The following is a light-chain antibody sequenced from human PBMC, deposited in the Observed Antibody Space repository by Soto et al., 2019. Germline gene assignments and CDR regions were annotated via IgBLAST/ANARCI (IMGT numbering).Light chain of an antibody. CDR3: QQRSNWPPGGP. J-gene: IGKJ4*01. Sequence: EIVLTQSPATLSLSPGERATLSCRASQSVSSYLAWYQQKPGQAPRLLIYDVSNRATGIPARFSGSGSGTDFTLTISSLEPEDFAVYYCQQRSNWPPGGPFGGGTKVEIK. CDR1: QSVSSY. V-gene: IGKV3-11*01. CDR2: DVS.